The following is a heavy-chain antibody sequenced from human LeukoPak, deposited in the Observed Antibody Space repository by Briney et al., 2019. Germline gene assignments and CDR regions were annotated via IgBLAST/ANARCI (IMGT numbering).Heavy chain of an antibody. CDR3: AREELGHDYGDPTSHFDY. Sequence: ASVKVSCKASGYTFTGYYMHWVRQAPGQGLEWMGWINPNSGGTNYAQKFQGRVTMTRDTSISTAYMELSRLRSEDTAVYYCAREELGHDYGDPTSHFDYWGQGTLVTVSS. D-gene: IGHD4-17*01. J-gene: IGHJ4*02. CDR1: GYTFTGYY. V-gene: IGHV1-2*02. CDR2: INPNSGGT.